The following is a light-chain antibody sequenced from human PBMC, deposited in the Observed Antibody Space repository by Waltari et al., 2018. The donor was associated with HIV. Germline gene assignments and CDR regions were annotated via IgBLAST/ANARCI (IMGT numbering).Light chain of an antibody. Sequence: QSALTQPPSASGSPGQSVAISCTGTSSDVGGSNYVSWYQQHPGKAPKPMIYEVTQRPSGVPDRFFGSKSGNTAFLTVSGLQAEDEADYYCSSYADNKVLFGGGTKMTVL. CDR2: EVT. CDR1: SSDVGGSNY. V-gene: IGLV2-8*01. CDR3: SSYADNKVL. J-gene: IGLJ3*02.